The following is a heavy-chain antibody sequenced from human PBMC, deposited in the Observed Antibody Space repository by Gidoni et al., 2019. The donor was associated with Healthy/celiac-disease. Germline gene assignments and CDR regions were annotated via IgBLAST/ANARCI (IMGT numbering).Heavy chain of an antibody. CDR1: GGTFSSYA. CDR2: IIPIFGTA. V-gene: IGHV1-69*01. CDR3: ARPRTMYSGSYAGLGY. D-gene: IGHD1-26*01. J-gene: IGHJ4*02. Sequence: QVQLVQSGAEVKKPGSSVKVSCKASGGTFSSYAISWVRQAPGQGLEWMGGIIPIFGTANYAQKFQGRVTITADESTSTAYMELSSLRSEDTAVYYCARPRTMYSGSYAGLGYWGQGTLVTVSS.